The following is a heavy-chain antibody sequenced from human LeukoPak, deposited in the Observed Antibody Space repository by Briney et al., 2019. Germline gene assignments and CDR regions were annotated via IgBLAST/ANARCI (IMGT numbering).Heavy chain of an antibody. CDR1: GYTFTSYY. V-gene: IGHV1-46*01. CDR2: INPSDGST. J-gene: IGHJ4*02. Sequence: GASVKVSCKASGYTFTSYYMHWVRQAPGQGLEWMGIINPSDGSTSYAQKFQGRVTMTRDTSTSTVYMELSSLRSEDTAVYYCAIFTGIVVVPVPYWGQGTLVTVSS. CDR3: AIFTGIVVVPVPY. D-gene: IGHD2-2*01.